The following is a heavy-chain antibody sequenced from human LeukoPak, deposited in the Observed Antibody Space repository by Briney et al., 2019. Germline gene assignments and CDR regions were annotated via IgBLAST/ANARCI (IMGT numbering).Heavy chain of an antibody. CDR2: VGDGGRDT. D-gene: IGHD4-17*01. CDR1: GFSFSTYA. CDR3: VKALYGDYGRFNY. J-gene: IGHJ4*02. V-gene: IGHV3-23*01. Sequence: GGSLRLSCAASGFSFSTYAMRWGRQAPGKGLDWVSTVGDGGRDTHYADSVKGRFTISRDNSNNTLYLQMNSLRADDTAVYYCVKALYGDYGRFNYWGQGTLVTVSS.